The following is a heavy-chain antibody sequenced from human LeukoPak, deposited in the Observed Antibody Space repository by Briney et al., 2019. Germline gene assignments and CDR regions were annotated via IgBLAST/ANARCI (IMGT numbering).Heavy chain of an antibody. D-gene: IGHD3-3*01. Sequence: APVKVSCKASGYTFTSYGISWVRQAPGQGLEWMGRISAYNGNTNYAQKLQGRVTMTTDTSTSTAYMELRSLRSDDTAVYYCARDRYGEDTIFGVVPEGDAFDIWGQGTMVTVSS. CDR2: ISAYNGNT. V-gene: IGHV1-18*01. CDR3: ARDRYGEDTIFGVVPEGDAFDI. CDR1: GYTFTSYG. J-gene: IGHJ3*02.